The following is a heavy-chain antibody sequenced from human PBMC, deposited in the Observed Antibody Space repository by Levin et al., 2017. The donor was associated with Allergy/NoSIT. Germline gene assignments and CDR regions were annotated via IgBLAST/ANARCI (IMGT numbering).Heavy chain of an antibody. CDR3: VARSNGMDV. Sequence: QPGGSLRLSCAASEFIVSSNYMSWVRQAPGKGLDWVSVIYSGGRAYYADSVKGRFTISRDNSKNTLYLQMNSLRAEDTAVYYCVARSNGMDVWGQGTTVTVSS. V-gene: IGHV3-66*01. D-gene: IGHD5-12*01. CDR1: EFIVSSNY. J-gene: IGHJ6*02. CDR2: IYSGGRA.